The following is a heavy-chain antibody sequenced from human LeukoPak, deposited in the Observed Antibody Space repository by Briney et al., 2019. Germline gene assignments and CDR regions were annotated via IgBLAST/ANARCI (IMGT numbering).Heavy chain of an antibody. V-gene: IGHV3-66*01. Sequence: GGSLRLSCAASGFTVSSTYMSWVRQAPGKGLEWVSLIYSGGSTYYADSVKGRFTISGDNSENTLYLQMNSLTAEDTAVYYCAKGSKRYLDYWGQGTLVTVSS. J-gene: IGHJ4*02. CDR3: AKGSKRYLDY. CDR2: IYSGGST. CDR1: GFTVSSTY.